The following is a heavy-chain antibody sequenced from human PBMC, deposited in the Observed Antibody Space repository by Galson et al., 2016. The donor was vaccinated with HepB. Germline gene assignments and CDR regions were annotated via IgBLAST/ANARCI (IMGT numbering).Heavy chain of an antibody. V-gene: IGHV4-30-2*01. CDR1: GGSISNGGYS. CDR3: ARVWSHYYYYMDV. Sequence: TLSLTCVVSGGSISNGGYSWSWIRQPPGKGLEWIGSISHSGNTYYNPSLRSRVTISIDRSKNQFSLKLNSVTAADTAVYYCARVWSHYYYYMDVWGQGTMVTVSS. J-gene: IGHJ6*03. CDR2: ISHSGNT. D-gene: IGHD3-16*01.